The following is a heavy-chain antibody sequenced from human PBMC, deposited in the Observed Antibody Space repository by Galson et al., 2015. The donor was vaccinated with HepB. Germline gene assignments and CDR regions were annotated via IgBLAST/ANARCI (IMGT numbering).Heavy chain of an antibody. Sequence: SLRLSCAASGFTFSSYGMHWVRQAPGKGLEWVAVIWYNGSNKFYVDSVKCRFTISRDNSKNTVYLQMNSLRAEDTAVYYCARERNIAAPAALDSWGQGTLVTVSS. J-gene: IGHJ4*02. CDR3: ARERNIAAPAALDS. CDR2: IWYNGSNK. V-gene: IGHV3-33*01. CDR1: GFTFSSYG. D-gene: IGHD6-13*01.